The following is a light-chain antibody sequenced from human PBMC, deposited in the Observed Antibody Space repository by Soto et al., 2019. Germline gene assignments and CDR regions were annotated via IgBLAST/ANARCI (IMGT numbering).Light chain of an antibody. CDR3: CSYAGSSTYV. V-gene: IGLV2-23*02. Sequence: QSALTQPASGSGSPGQSITISCTGTSSDVGTYNLVSWYQHHPGKAPKLRIYEVSKRPSGVSNRFSGSKSGNTASLTISGLQAEDEADYYCCSYAGSSTYVFGTGTKLTVL. CDR1: SSDVGTYNL. CDR2: EVS. J-gene: IGLJ1*01.